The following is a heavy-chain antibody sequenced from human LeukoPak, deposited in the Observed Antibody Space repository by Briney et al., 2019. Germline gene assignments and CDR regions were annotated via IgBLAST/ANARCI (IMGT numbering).Heavy chain of an antibody. D-gene: IGHD2-15*01. CDR2: IYPGDSDT. Sequence: GESLKISCKGSGYSFTSYWIGWVRQMPGKGLEWMGIIYPGDSDTRYSPSFQGQVTISADKSISTAYLQRSSLKASDTAMYYCVRALGYCSSGSCYYYDYWGQGTLVTVSS. CDR1: GYSFTSYW. V-gene: IGHV5-51*01. J-gene: IGHJ4*02. CDR3: VRALGYCSSGSCYYYDY.